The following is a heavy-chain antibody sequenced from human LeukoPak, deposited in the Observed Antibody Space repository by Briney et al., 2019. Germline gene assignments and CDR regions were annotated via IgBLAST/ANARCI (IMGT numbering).Heavy chain of an antibody. Sequence: PGGSLRLSCAASGFTVSSNYMSWVRQAPGKGLEWVSVIYSGGSTYYADSVKGRFTISRDNSKNTLYLQMNSLRAEDTAVYYCASYDYGDPGFDYWGQGTLVTVSS. CDR2: IYSGGST. D-gene: IGHD4-17*01. CDR1: GFTVSSNY. J-gene: IGHJ4*02. CDR3: ASYDYGDPGFDY. V-gene: IGHV3-66*01.